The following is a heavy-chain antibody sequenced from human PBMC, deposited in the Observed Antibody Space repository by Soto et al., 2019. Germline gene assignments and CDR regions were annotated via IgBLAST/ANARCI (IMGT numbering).Heavy chain of an antibody. D-gene: IGHD6-13*01. CDR3: AREWSAAGHFYGMDV. J-gene: IGHJ6*02. CDR1: GYTFTSYD. V-gene: IGHV1-8*01. Sequence: ASVKVSCKTSGYTFTSYDINWVRQAPGQGLEWVGWMNTNSDDTRSAQKFRGRLTLTRDKSMRAVYMKLSNLRPDDSAVYYCAREWSAAGHFYGMDVWGQGATVTVSS. CDR2: MNTNSDDT.